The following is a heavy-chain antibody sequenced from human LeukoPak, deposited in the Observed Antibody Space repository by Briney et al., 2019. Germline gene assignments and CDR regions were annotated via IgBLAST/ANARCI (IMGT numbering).Heavy chain of an antibody. CDR2: NSGSGGTT. V-gene: IGHV3-23*01. CDR3: AKGLNSGNYPYFDY. D-gene: IGHD1-26*01. J-gene: IGHJ4*02. CDR1: VFTLCRYA. Sequence: TGGSLRLSCEPSVFTLCRYAMSGVRHAPGRGLEWVSANSGSGGTTYYADSVRGRFTISRNNSKNTLHLQMNSLRADDTAVYYCAKGLNSGNYPYFDYWGQGTLVTVSS.